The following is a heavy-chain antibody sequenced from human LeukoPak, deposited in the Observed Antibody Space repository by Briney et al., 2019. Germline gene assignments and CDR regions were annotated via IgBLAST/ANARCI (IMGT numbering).Heavy chain of an antibody. CDR2: INPSGGST. J-gene: IGHJ4*02. CDR3: ARAGIVVVPAAMPPGY. CDR1: GYTFTSYY. V-gene: IGHV1-46*01. Sequence: PGASVKVSCKASGYTFTSYYMHWVRQAPGQGLEWMGIINPSGGSTSYAQKFQGRVTMTRDTSTSTVYMELSSLRSEDTAVYYRARAGIVVVPAAMPPGYWGQGTLVTVSS. D-gene: IGHD2-2*01.